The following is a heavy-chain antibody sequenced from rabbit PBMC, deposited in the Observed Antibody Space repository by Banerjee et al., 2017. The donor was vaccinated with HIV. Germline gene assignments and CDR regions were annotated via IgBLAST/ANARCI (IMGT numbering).Heavy chain of an antibody. D-gene: IGHD6-1*01. CDR2: IYTGSGST. Sequence: QEQLEESGGGLVKPEGSLTLTCKASGFDLSSAYDMCWVRQAPGKGLEWIACIYTGSGSTYYASWAKGRFTISKTSSTTVTLQMTSLTAADTATYFCTRSYVHTGYANNLWGQGTLVTVS. CDR1: GFDLSSAYD. J-gene: IGHJ4*01. V-gene: IGHV1S45*01. CDR3: TRSYVHTGYANNL.